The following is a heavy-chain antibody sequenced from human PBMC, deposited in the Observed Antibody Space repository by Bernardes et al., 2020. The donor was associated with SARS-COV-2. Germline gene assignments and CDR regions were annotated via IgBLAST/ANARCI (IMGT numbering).Heavy chain of an antibody. D-gene: IGHD1-1*01. CDR2: MSHDGRNE. Sequence: GGSLRLSCAASGFNFNIYAMHWVRQAPGKGLEWVAVMSHDGRNEYYLDSVKGRFTISRDNSKSTLYLQMNSLRPADTAVYYCARNGLHQLLYTPYYHNFHMDVWGKGTTVTVSS. CDR1: GFNFNIYA. J-gene: IGHJ6*03. CDR3: ARNGLHQLLYTPYYHNFHMDV. V-gene: IGHV3-30*04.